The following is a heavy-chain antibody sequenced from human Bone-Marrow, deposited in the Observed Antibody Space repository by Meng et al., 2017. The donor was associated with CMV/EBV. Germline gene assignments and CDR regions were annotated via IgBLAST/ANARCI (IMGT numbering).Heavy chain of an antibody. CDR2: ISSSGSTI. D-gene: IGHD2-2*02. CDR3: ARAYCSSTSCYNAHFDY. CDR1: GFTFSSYE. V-gene: IGHV3-48*03. Sequence: GGSLRLSCAASGFTFSSYEMNWVRQAPGKGLEWVSYISSSGSTIYYADSVKGRFTISRDNAKNSLYLQMNRLRAEDTAVYYCARAYCSSTSCYNAHFDYWGQGALVTVSS. J-gene: IGHJ4*02.